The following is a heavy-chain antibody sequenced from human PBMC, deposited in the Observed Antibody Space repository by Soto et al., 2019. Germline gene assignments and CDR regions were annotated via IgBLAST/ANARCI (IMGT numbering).Heavy chain of an antibody. V-gene: IGHV1-18*01. D-gene: IGHD3-22*01. CDR3: ARYYNHDSSGYFRRRDYGMDV. Sequence: VASVKVSCKASGYTFTSYGISWVRQAPGQGLEWMGWISAYNGNTNYAQKLQGRVTMTTDTSTSTAYMELRSLRSDDTAVYYCARYYNHDSSGYFRRRDYGMDVWGQGTTVTVSS. J-gene: IGHJ6*02. CDR1: GYTFTSYG. CDR2: ISAYNGNT.